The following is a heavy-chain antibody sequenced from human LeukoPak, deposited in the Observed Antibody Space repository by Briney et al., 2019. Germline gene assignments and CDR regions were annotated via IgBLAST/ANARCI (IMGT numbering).Heavy chain of an antibody. CDR2: IKSKADDETT. Sequence: GGSLRLSCVVSGFTFSDAWMNWVRQAPGRGLEWVGRIKSKADDETTDYAAPVKGRFTVSRDDSKNTHYLQTNSLKTEDTAVYYCTTDWESIFWGQGTLVTVSS. CDR1: GFTFSDAW. D-gene: IGHD1-26*01. CDR3: TTDWESIF. V-gene: IGHV3-15*01. J-gene: IGHJ4*02.